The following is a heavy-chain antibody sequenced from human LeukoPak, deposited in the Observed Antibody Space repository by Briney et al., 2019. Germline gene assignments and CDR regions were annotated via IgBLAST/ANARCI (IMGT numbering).Heavy chain of an antibody. Sequence: ASVKVSCKASGYTFTGYYMHWVRQATGQGLEWMGWINPNSGGTNYAQKFQGRVTMTRDTSISTAYMELSRLRSDDTAVYYCARDMTDQQLVQNWYDPWGQGTLVTVSS. CDR1: GYTFTGYY. D-gene: IGHD6-13*01. J-gene: IGHJ5*02. V-gene: IGHV1-2*02. CDR3: ARDMTDQQLVQNWYDP. CDR2: INPNSGGT.